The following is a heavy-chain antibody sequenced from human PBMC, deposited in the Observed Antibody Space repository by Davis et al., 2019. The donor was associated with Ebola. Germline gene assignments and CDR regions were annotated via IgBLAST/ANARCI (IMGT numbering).Heavy chain of an antibody. CDR3: ARGNSGSYF. J-gene: IGHJ4*02. D-gene: IGHD1-26*01. CDR1: GFIFRNYV. V-gene: IGHV3-30*02. CDR2: IRHDGTDK. Sequence: GGSLRLSCETSGFIFRNYVMSWVRQAPGKGLEWAAFIRHDGTDKFYADSVKGRFTISRDISKNTLYLQMNSLKPEDTAVYYCARGNSGSYFWGQGTLVTVSS.